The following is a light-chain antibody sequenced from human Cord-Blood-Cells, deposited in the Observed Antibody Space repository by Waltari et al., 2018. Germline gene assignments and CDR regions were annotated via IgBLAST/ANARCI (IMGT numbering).Light chain of an antibody. V-gene: IGKV1-33*01. CDR2: DAS. CDR1: QDISNY. Sequence: DIQMTQSPSSLSASVGDRVTITCQASQDISNYLNWYQQKPGKAPKLLIYDASNSETGVPSWFSGSGSGTDFTFTISSLQPEDIATYYCQQYDNLPRTFGGGTKVEIK. CDR3: QQYDNLPRT. J-gene: IGKJ4*01.